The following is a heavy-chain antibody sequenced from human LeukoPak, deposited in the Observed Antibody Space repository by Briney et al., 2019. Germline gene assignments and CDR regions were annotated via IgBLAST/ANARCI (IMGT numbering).Heavy chain of an antibody. J-gene: IGHJ4*02. CDR2: INSDGSIT. CDR3: ARASYYDN. V-gene: IGHV3-74*01. Sequence: GGSLRLSCAASGFTFDDYGMNWVRQAPGKGLVWVSRINSDGSITTYADSVKGRFTISRDNAKNTLYLQMNSLRAEDTAVYYCARASYYDNWGQGTLVTVSS. D-gene: IGHD3-22*01. CDR1: GFTFDDYG.